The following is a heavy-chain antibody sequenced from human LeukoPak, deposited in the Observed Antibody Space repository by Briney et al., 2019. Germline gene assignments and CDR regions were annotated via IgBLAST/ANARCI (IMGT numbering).Heavy chain of an antibody. Sequence: ASVKVSCKASGYTFTGYYMHWVRQAPGQGLEWMGWINPNSGGTNYAQKFQGRVTMTRDTSISTAYMELSRLRSDDTAVYYCARDMGGEYCSSTSCYEFDYWGQGTLVTVSS. D-gene: IGHD2-2*01. CDR2: INPNSGGT. J-gene: IGHJ4*02. CDR3: ARDMGGEYCSSTSCYEFDY. CDR1: GYTFTGYY. V-gene: IGHV1-2*02.